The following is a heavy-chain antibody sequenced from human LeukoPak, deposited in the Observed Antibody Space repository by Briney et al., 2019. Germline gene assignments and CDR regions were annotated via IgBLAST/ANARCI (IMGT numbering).Heavy chain of an antibody. J-gene: IGHJ4*02. D-gene: IGHD3-22*01. CDR2: IYPGDSDT. Sequence: GESLKISCKGSGYSFTSYWIGWVRQMPGKGLEWMGTIYPGDSDTRYSPSFQGQVTISADKSISTAYLQWSSLKASDTAMYYCATTSDSSGVAFDYWGQGTLVTVSS. CDR3: ATTSDSSGVAFDY. V-gene: IGHV5-51*01. CDR1: GYSFTSYW.